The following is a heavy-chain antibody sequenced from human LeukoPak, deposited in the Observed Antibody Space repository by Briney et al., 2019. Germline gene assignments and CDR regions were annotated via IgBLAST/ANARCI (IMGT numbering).Heavy chain of an antibody. J-gene: IGHJ6*02. CDR1: GFTFSSYA. CDR3: ARGGGLDV. V-gene: IGHV3-23*01. CDR2: ISGSGGST. Sequence: GGSLSLSCAASGFTFSSYAMSWVRQAPGEGLEWVSAISGSGGSTYYADSVKGRFTISRDNAKNSLYLQMSNLRAEDTAVYFCARGGGLDVWGQGATVTVSS. D-gene: IGHD3-16*01.